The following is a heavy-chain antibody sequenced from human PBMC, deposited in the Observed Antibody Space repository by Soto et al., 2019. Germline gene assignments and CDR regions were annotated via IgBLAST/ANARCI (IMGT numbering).Heavy chain of an antibody. D-gene: IGHD3-22*01. CDR3: AREMIPMIMGGMSAMDV. J-gene: IGHJ6*01. Sequence: QVQLVESGGGVVQPERSQRLSCAASKFTFRTYVMHWVRQAPGKGLEWVALISFDGSNKYYADSVKGRFTISRDNSKNTMYLQMNRLRPEDTAVYYCAREMIPMIMGGMSAMDVW. CDR1: KFTFRTYV. CDR2: ISFDGSNK. V-gene: IGHV3-30*04.